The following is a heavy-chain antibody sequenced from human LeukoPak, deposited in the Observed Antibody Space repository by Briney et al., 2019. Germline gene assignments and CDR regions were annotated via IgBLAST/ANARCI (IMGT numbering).Heavy chain of an antibody. CDR1: GFTFSSYW. J-gene: IGHJ4*02. Sequence: GGSLRLSCAASGFTFSSYWMSWVRQAPGKGLEWVANIKQDGSEKYYVDSVKGRFTISRDNAKNSLYLQMNSLRAEDTAVYYCARPADMGLRYFDWLSYPEDYWGQGTLVTVSS. V-gene: IGHV3-7*01. D-gene: IGHD3-9*01. CDR2: IKQDGSEK. CDR3: ARPADMGLRYFDWLSYPEDY.